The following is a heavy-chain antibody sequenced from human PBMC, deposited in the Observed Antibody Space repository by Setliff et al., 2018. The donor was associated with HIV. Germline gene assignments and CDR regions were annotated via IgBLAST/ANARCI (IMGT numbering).Heavy chain of an antibody. CDR3: ARDRGPLDY. J-gene: IGHJ4*02. Sequence: SETLSLTCTVSGASITNGSYYWSWIRQPAGKGLEWIGRLYASGGTNYIPSLKSRVTISVDMSKNQFSLRLTSVTAADTAVYYCARDRGPLDYWGQGTLVTVSS. V-gene: IGHV4-61*02. CDR2: LYASGGT. CDR1: GASITNGSYY. D-gene: IGHD2-15*01.